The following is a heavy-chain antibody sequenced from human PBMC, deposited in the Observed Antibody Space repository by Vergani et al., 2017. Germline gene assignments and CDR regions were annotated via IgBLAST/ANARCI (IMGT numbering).Heavy chain of an antibody. CDR2: ISTYNGNT. D-gene: IGHD4-11*01. J-gene: IGHJ5*02. CDR3: ARDRRDYSCWFDP. Sequence: QVQLVQSGAEVKKPGASVKVSCKASGYTFTSYGISWVRQAPGQGLEWMGWISTYNGNTNYAQKLPGRVTMTTDTSTSTAYVELRSLRSDDTAVYYCARDRRDYSCWFDPWGQGTLVTVSS. CDR1: GYTFTSYG. V-gene: IGHV1-18*01.